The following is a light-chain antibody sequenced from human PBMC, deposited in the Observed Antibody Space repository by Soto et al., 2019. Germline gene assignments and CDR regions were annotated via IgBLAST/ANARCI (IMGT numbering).Light chain of an antibody. V-gene: IGKV3-20*01. Sequence: EIVLTQSPGTLSLSPGERATLSCRASQSVSSSYLAWYQQKPGQAPRLLIYGASSRATGIPDRFSGSGSGTDFTLRISRVEPDDFAVYYCQQYGSSQFTFGPGTKVNIK. J-gene: IGKJ3*01. CDR3: QQYGSSQFT. CDR2: GAS. CDR1: QSVSSSY.